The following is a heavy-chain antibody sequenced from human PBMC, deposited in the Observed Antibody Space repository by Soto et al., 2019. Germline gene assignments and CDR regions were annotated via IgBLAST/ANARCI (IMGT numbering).Heavy chain of an antibody. J-gene: IGHJ4*02. CDR2: IKSETDGWTT. CDR1: GFTFSNAW. CDR3: TXGSYYAILTGYYIVVPVSSG. Sequence: GGSLRLSCAASGFTFSNAWMSWVRQAPVNGLEFVGRIKSETDGWTTDYSAPVKGIFTISIDDSKNTLYLQINSLKPDETAVFDCTXGSYYAILTGYYIVVPVSSGWGQGTLVTVSS. D-gene: IGHD3-9*01. V-gene: IGHV3-15*01.